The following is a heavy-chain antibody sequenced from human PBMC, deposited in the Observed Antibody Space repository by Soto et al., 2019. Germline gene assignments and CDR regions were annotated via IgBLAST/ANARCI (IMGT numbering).Heavy chain of an antibody. J-gene: IGHJ4*02. Sequence: EVQLVEFGGGLIQPGGSLRLSCAASGFTVSSNYMNWVRQAPGKGLEWVSVISGSGGSTYYADSVKGRFTISRDNSKNTLYLQMNSLRAEDTAVYYCAKDRRPRYWGQGTLVTVSS. V-gene: IGHV3-23*04. CDR3: AKDRRPRY. CDR2: ISGSGGST. CDR1: GFTVSSNY.